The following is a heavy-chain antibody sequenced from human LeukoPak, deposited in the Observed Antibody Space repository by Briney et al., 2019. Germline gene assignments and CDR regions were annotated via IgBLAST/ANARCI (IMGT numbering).Heavy chain of an antibody. J-gene: IGHJ5*02. CDR2: VYYSGST. CDR1: GDSISSSSSY. Sequence: SETLSLTCSVSGDSISSSSSYWGWVRQPPGKGLEWIANVYYSGSTYYNPSLMSRVTISINTSKNQFSLKVTSVTAADTAVYYCARIPSPGWFDPWGQGTLVTVSS. CDR3: ARIPSPGWFDP. V-gene: IGHV4-39*07.